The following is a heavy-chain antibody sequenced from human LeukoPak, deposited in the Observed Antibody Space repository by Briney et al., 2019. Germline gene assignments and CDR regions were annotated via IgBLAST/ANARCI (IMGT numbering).Heavy chain of an antibody. CDR3: ARDSRSSSGGDY. Sequence: PGGSLRLSCTAYGFTVSSNYMSWVRQAPGKGLEWVSVIYSGGSTYYADSVKGRFTISRDNSKNTLYLQMNSPRAEDTAVYYCARDSRSSSGGDYWGQGTLVTVSS. V-gene: IGHV3-66*02. CDR2: IYSGGST. J-gene: IGHJ4*02. D-gene: IGHD6-6*01. CDR1: GFTVSSNY.